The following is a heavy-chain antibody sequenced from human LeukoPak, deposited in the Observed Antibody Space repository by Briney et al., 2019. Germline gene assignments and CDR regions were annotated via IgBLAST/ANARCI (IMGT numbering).Heavy chain of an antibody. D-gene: IGHD2-15*01. V-gene: IGHV1-18*01. CDR3: ARDQGSIVVVVDAMDQFPMDV. CDR2: ISAYNGNT. CDR1: GYTFTSYG. J-gene: IGHJ6*03. Sequence: ASVKVSCKASGYTFTSYGISWVRQAPGQGLEWMGWISAYNGNTNYAQKLQGRVTMTTDTSTSTAYMELRSLRSDDTAVYYCARDQGSIVVVVDAMDQFPMDVWGKGTTVTISS.